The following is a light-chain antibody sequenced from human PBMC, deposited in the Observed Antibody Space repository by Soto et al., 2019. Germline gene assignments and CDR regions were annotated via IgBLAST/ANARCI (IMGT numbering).Light chain of an antibody. CDR3: QQYASSPLT. Sequence: EIVLTQSPGTLSLSPGERATLSCRASQSVGRNFLAWYQHKPGQAPRLLIHGASNRATCIPYRFSGSGSGTDFTLSIGSGEPEDFAVYYCQQYASSPLTFGGGTKVEIK. V-gene: IGKV3-20*01. CDR2: GAS. J-gene: IGKJ4*02. CDR1: QSVGRNF.